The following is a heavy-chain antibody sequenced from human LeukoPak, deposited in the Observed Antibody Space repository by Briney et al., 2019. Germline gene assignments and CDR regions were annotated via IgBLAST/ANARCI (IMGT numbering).Heavy chain of an antibody. Sequence: PGGSLRLSCAASGFTFSSYWMNWVRQAPGKGLEWVANMNHDGSEKYYIDSVKGRFTISRDNAKNSLYLQMNSLRAEDTAVYYCARDPPEYCSGGSCYSHFDYWGQGTLVTVSS. CDR2: MNHDGSEK. CDR1: GFTFSSYW. J-gene: IGHJ4*02. V-gene: IGHV3-7*01. CDR3: ARDPPEYCSGGSCYSHFDY. D-gene: IGHD2-15*01.